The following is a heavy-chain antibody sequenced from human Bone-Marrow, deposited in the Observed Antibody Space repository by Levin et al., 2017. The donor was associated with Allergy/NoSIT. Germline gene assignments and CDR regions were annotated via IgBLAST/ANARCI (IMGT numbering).Heavy chain of an antibody. J-gene: IGHJ4*02. Sequence: GESLKISCAASGFNFSNYGMHWVRQAPGKGLEWVAVIWYDGSNKYYADSVKGRFTISRENSKNMMYMQMNSLRAEDTAVYYCARDGRGPQDYWGQGTLVTVSS. CDR1: GFNFSNYG. CDR2: IWYDGSNK. CDR3: ARDGRGPQDY. V-gene: IGHV3-33*01.